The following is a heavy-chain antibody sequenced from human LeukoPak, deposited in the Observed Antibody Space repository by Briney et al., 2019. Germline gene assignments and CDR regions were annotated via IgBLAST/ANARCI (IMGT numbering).Heavy chain of an antibody. D-gene: IGHD6-13*01. Sequence: TGGSLRLSCAASGFTFSSYAMSWVRQAPGKGLEWVAVISHDGSNKHYADSVKGRFTISRDNSKNTLYLQMNSLRAEDTAVYYCARDQGGYLDYWGQGTLVTVSS. CDR1: GFTFSSYA. J-gene: IGHJ4*02. V-gene: IGHV3-30*03. CDR2: ISHDGSNK. CDR3: ARDQGGYLDY.